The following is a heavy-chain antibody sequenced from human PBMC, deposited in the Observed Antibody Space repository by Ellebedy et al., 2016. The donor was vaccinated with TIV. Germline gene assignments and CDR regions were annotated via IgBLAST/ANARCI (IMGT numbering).Heavy chain of an antibody. CDR2: IYYSGST. CDR1: GGSISSGGYY. Sequence: SETLSLTXTVSGGSISSGGYYWSWIRQHPGKGLEWIGYIYYSGSTYYNPSLKSRVTISVDTSKNQFSLKLSSVTAADTAVYYCARARYCSSTSCFWAWGYFDYWGQGTLVTVSS. D-gene: IGHD2-2*01. V-gene: IGHV4-31*03. CDR3: ARARYCSSTSCFWAWGYFDY. J-gene: IGHJ4*02.